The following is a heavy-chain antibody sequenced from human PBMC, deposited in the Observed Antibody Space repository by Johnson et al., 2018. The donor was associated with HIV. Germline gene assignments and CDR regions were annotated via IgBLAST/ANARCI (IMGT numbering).Heavy chain of an antibody. V-gene: IGHV3-13*01. D-gene: IGHD1-26*01. CDR1: GFTFSNYD. CDR3: ARDNVFIGAPNERAFDI. Sequence: VQLVESGGGLVQAGGSLRLSCGASGFTFSNYDMHWVRQATGKGLEWVSGIGTSGDTYYPGSVKGRFTISRDNSKNTLYLQMNSLRGEDTAVYYCARDNVFIGAPNERAFDIWGQGTMVTVSS. CDR2: IGTSGDT. J-gene: IGHJ3*02.